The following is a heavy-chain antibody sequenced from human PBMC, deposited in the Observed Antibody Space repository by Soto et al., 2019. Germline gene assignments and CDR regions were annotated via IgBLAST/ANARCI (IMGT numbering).Heavy chain of an antibody. J-gene: IGHJ4*02. CDR1: GFTVSSNY. CDR2: IYSGGST. D-gene: IGHD3-16*01. CDR3: ARAHLNDYGNYYFDT. V-gene: IGHV3-53*01. Sequence: PGGSLRLSCAASGFTVSSNYMSWVRQAPGKGLEWVSVIYSGGSTYYADSVKGRFTISRDNSKNTLYLQMNSLRAEDTAVYYCARAHLNDYGNYYFDTWGQEKLVTVSS.